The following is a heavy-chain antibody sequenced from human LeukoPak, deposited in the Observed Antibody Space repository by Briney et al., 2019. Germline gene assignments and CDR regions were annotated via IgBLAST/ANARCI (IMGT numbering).Heavy chain of an antibody. Sequence: PGRSLRLSCAASGFTFSRSAMHWVRQAPGKGLEWVAITSSDGRNKYYADSVKGRFTISRDNSKNTLYLQMNSLRAEDTAVYYCAKGRPQYNSGYYFDYWGQGTLVTVSS. J-gene: IGHJ4*02. V-gene: IGHV3-30*18. CDR2: TSSDGRNK. CDR3: AKGRPQYNSGYYFDY. CDR1: GFTFSRSA. D-gene: IGHD5-18*01.